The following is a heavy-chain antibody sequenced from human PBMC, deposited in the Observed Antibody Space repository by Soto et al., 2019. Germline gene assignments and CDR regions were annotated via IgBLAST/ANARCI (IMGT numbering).Heavy chain of an antibody. V-gene: IGHV1-69*01. Sequence: QVQLVQSGAEVKKPGSSLKVSCKASGCTFSSDAISWVRQAPGQGLEWMGGIIPIFGTANYAQKFQGRVTITADESTSAAYMELRSLSSEDTAVYDCARGCGVDCGDAFDICGQGTMVTVSS. D-gene: IGHD2-21*02. J-gene: IGHJ3*02. CDR3: ARGCGVDCGDAFDI. CDR2: IIPIFGTA. CDR1: GCTFSSDA.